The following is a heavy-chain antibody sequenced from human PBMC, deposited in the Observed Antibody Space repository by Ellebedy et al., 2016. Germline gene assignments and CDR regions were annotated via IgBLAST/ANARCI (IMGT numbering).Heavy chain of an antibody. J-gene: IGHJ6*04. CDR3: AKGIVVVPAAGSDV. Sequence: GGSLRLXXAVSGFTFSSCAMSWVRQAPGKGLEWVSVISGSGDSTYYADSVKGRFTISRDNAKNSLYLQMNSLRAEDTAVYYCAKGIVVVPAAGSDVWGKGTTVTVSS. V-gene: IGHV3-23*01. CDR2: ISGSGDST. D-gene: IGHD2-2*01. CDR1: GFTFSSCA.